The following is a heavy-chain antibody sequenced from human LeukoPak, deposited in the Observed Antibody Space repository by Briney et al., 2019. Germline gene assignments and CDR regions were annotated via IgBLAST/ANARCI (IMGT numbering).Heavy chain of an antibody. J-gene: IGHJ4*02. D-gene: IGHD3-22*01. CDR1: GFTFSSYE. CDR3: VRGRYHYDDSGYHYFDY. V-gene: IGHV3-48*03. CDR2: ISSSGSTI. Sequence: GGSLRLSCAASGFTFSSYEMNWVRQAPGKGLEWVSYISSSGSTIYYADSVKGRFTISRDNAKNSLYLQMNSLRVEDTAVYFCVRGRYHYDDSGYHYFDYWGQGTLVTVSS.